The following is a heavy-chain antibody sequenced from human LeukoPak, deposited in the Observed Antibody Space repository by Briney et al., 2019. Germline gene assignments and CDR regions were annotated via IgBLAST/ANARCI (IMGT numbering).Heavy chain of an antibody. Sequence: ASVKVSCKASGYSFVTSDINWVRQAAGQGLEWMGWMSPLSGNTGYAQKFQGRVTMTRNTSTGTAYMELSSLRSEDTAVYYCVRSLAVDGTHAYWGQGTPVIVSS. CDR2: MSPLSGNT. J-gene: IGHJ4*02. CDR1: GYSFVTSD. CDR3: VRSLAVDGTHAY. V-gene: IGHV1-8*01. D-gene: IGHD6-19*01.